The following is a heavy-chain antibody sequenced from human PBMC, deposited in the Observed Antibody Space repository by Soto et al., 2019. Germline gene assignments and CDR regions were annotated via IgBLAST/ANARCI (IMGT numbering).Heavy chain of an antibody. D-gene: IGHD6-6*01. Sequence: GGSLRLSCAASGFTFSSYAMSWVRQAPGKGLEWVSAISGSGGSTYYADSVKGRFTISRDNSKNTLYLQMNSLRAEDTAVYYCAKAPRQYSSSSGNPSDPAESRKYYYYMDVWGKGTTVTVSS. CDR3: AKAPRQYSSSSGNPSDPAESRKYYYYMDV. J-gene: IGHJ6*03. CDR1: GFTFSSYA. V-gene: IGHV3-23*01. CDR2: ISGSGGST.